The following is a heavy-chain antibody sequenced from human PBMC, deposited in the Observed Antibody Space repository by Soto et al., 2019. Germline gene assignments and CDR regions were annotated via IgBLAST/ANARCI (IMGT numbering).Heavy chain of an antibody. D-gene: IGHD4-4*01. CDR1: GFPFSSYG. Sequence: GGSLRLSCAASGFPFSSYGMHWVRQAPGKGLEWVAVISYDGSNKYYADSVKGRFTISRDNSKNTLYLQMNCLRAEDTAVYYCAKDQDYSNYDGGALDVWGQGTTVTVSS. CDR2: ISYDGSNK. CDR3: AKDQDYSNYDGGALDV. J-gene: IGHJ6*02. V-gene: IGHV3-30*18.